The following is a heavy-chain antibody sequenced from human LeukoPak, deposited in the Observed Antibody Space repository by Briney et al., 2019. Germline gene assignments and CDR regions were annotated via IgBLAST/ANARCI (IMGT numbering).Heavy chain of an antibody. Sequence: SETLSLTCTVSGGSISSYYWTWIRQSAGKGLEWIGRMYTSGSTKYSPSFESRATMSGDASKNQFSLRLNSVTAADTAIYYCARIYSRGWSLDYWGPGTLVTVSS. CDR1: GGSISSYY. CDR3: ARIYSRGWSLDY. D-gene: IGHD6-19*01. V-gene: IGHV4-4*07. CDR2: MYTSGST. J-gene: IGHJ4*02.